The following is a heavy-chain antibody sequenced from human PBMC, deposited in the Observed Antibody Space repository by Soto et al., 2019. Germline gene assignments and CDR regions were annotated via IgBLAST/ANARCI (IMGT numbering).Heavy chain of an antibody. CDR2: ISWNSGSI. Sequence: EVQLVESGGGLVQPGRPLRLSCAASGFTFDDYAMHWVRQAPGKGLEWVSGISWNSGSIGYADSVKGRFTISRDNAKNSLYLQMNSLRAEDTALYYCAKDLYGGISSNDYWGQGTLVTVSS. CDR3: AKDLYGGISSNDY. V-gene: IGHV3-9*01. D-gene: IGHD4-17*01. J-gene: IGHJ4*02. CDR1: GFTFDDYA.